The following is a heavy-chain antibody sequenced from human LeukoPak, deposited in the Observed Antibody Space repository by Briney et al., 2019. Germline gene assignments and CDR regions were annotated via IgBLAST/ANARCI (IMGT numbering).Heavy chain of an antibody. J-gene: IGHJ4*02. V-gene: IGHV4-34*01. D-gene: IGHD6-19*01. CDR3: ARDKGAYSSGWPDYFDY. Sequence: SETLSLTCAVYGGSFSGYYWSWIRQPPGKGLEWIGEINHSGSTNYNPSLKSRVTISVDTSKNQFSLKLSSVTAADTAVYYCARDKGAYSSGWPDYFDYWGQGTLVTVSS. CDR1: GGSFSGYY. CDR2: INHSGST.